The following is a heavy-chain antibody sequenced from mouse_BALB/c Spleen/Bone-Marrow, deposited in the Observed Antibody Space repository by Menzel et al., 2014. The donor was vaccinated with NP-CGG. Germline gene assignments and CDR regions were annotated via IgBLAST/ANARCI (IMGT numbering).Heavy chain of an antibody. CDR3: ARYDGYFDY. V-gene: IGHV1-54*01. J-gene: IGHJ2*01. D-gene: IGHD2-3*01. Sequence: QVQLQQSGAELVRPGTSVKVSCKASGYAFTDYLMEWLKQRPGQGLEWIGVINPGGGSTNYNEKFKDKATLTADKSSSTAYMQLSSPTSDDSAVYFCARYDGYFDYWGQGTILTVSS. CDR2: INPGGGST. CDR1: GYAFTDYL.